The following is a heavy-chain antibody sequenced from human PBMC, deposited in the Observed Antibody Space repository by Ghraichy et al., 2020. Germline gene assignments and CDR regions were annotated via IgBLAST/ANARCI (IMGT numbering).Heavy chain of an antibody. CDR2: IFVGGST. J-gene: IGHJ6*02. D-gene: IGHD5-18*01. Sequence: SETLSLTCTVSGGSILSDTYFWGWLRQPPGKGLEWIGCIFVGGSTHYKPSLKRRVTISADTSKNQVSLKVSSMTAADTAVYYCARQAPYSPPVYGMDVWGQGTPVTVSS. CDR3: ARQAPYSPPVYGMDV. V-gene: IGHV4-39*01. CDR1: GGSILSDTYF.